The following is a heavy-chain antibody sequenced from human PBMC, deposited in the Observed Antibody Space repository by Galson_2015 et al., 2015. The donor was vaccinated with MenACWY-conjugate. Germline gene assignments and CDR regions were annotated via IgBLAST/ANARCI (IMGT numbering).Heavy chain of an antibody. CDR1: GGTFSTYG. V-gene: IGHV1-69*04. Sequence: SVKVSGKASGGTFSTYGIVWVRQAPGQGLEWMGRVIPILDKTNYAQTFQDRVTITADKSTSNAYMELSSLRSEDTAVYYCASVLQLWYYFDYWGQGTLVTVSS. D-gene: IGHD5-18*01. CDR3: ASVLQLWYYFDY. CDR2: VIPILDKT. J-gene: IGHJ4*02.